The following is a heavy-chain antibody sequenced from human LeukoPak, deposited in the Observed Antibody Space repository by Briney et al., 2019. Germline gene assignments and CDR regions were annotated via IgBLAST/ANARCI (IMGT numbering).Heavy chain of an antibody. J-gene: IGHJ6*02. CDR2: IYHSGST. Sequence: SETLSLTCTVSGGSISGYYWSWIRQPPEKGLEWIGYIYHSGSTDYNPSLKSRVTISVDTSKNQFSLKLSSVTAADTAVYYCARHLSYCSSTSCYTYYYGMDVWGQGTTVTVSS. CDR3: ARHLSYCSSTSCYTYYYGMDV. CDR1: GGSISGYY. D-gene: IGHD2-2*02. V-gene: IGHV4-59*08.